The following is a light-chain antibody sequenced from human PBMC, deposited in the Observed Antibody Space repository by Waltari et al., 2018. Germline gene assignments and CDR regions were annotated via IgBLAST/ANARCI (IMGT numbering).Light chain of an antibody. CDR2: KDS. V-gene: IGLV3-25*03. Sequence: SYELTQPPSVSVSPGQTARNTCSGDALPKQYAYWYQQKPGQAPVLVIYKDSERPSGIPERFSGSSSGTTVTLTISGVQAEDEADYYCQSADSSGTDVVFGGGTKLTVL. J-gene: IGLJ2*01. CDR3: QSADSSGTDVV. CDR1: ALPKQY.